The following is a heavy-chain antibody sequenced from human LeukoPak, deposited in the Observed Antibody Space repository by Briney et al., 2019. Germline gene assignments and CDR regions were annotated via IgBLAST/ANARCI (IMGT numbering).Heavy chain of an antibody. CDR2: ISSSSSTI. CDR1: GFTFSSYS. J-gene: IGHJ4*02. Sequence: GSLRLSCAASGFTFSSYSMNGVRQAPGKGLKWVSYISSSSSTIYYADSVKGRFTISRDNAKNSLYLQMNSLRAEDTAVYYCARDYGSADYWGQGTLVTVSS. CDR3: ARDYGSADY. V-gene: IGHV3-48*04. D-gene: IGHD3-10*01.